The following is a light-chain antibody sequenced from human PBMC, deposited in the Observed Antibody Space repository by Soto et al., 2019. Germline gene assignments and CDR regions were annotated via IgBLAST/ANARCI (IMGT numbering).Light chain of an antibody. CDR1: QSVRSW. CDR2: DAS. V-gene: IGKV1-5*01. J-gene: IGKJ4*01. Sequence: DIPMTQSPSTLSASVVERVTIACRASQSVRSWLAWYQQKPGRAPKFLIYDASSWESGVPSRFSGSGSGTEFTLTISNLQPDDFATYYCQQYDNYPITFGGGTKVDIK. CDR3: QQYDNYPIT.